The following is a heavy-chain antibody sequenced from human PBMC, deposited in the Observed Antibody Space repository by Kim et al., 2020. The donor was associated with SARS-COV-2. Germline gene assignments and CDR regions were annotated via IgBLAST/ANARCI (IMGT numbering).Heavy chain of an antibody. CDR2: ISYEGSKK. V-gene: IGHV3-30*03. J-gene: IGHJ4*01. Sequence: GGSLRLSCVVSGFNFNYYGMHWVRQAPGKGLEWVAGISYEGSKKFYADSLMGRFTISRDSSKNTLYLQMDSLISEDTAVYYCAQRGGVFAFSSSSYFDY. CDR3: AQRGGVFAFSSSSYFDY. D-gene: IGHD3-3*01. CDR1: GFNFNYYG.